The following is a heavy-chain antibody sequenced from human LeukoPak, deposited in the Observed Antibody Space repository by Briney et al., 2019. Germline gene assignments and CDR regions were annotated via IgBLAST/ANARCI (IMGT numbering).Heavy chain of an antibody. CDR2: IRYDGSNE. CDR3: AATYCSSTSCYALDY. D-gene: IGHD2-2*01. CDR1: EFTFSSYG. J-gene: IGHJ4*02. V-gene: IGHV3-30*02. Sequence: GGSLRLSCAASEFTFSSYGMHWVRQAPGKGLEWVAFIRYDGSNEYYADSVKGRFTISRDNSENTLYLQMESPRPEDTAVYFCAATYCSSTSCYALDYWGQGTLVTVSS.